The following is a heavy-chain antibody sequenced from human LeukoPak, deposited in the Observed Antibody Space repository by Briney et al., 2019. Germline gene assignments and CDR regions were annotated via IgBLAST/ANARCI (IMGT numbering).Heavy chain of an antibody. CDR1: GGSISGYY. V-gene: IGHV4-59*08. CDR3: ARYSYGGYYFDF. D-gene: IGHD5-18*01. CDR2: IYYSGNT. J-gene: IGHJ4*02. Sequence: SETLSLTCTVSGGSISGYYWSWIRQSPGKGLEWIGFIYYSGNTNYNPSLKSRVTISVDMSENQFSPELNSVTAADTAVYYCARYSYGGYYFDFWGQGTLVTVSS.